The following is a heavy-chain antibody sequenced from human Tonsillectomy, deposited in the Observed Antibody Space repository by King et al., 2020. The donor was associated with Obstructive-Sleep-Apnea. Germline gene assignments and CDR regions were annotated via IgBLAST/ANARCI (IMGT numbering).Heavy chain of an antibody. V-gene: IGHV4-59*11. CDR2: IDNSGNT. CDR3: ARELVVSGKITMVRGVPHEHYYYNGMDV. Sequence: QLQESGPGLVKPSETLSLTCSVSGGSITSHYWSWIRQPPGKGLEWIGFIDNSGNTNYNPSLEGRVSISVDTSESPFSLKMTSVGAADTAVYYCARELVVSGKITMVRGVPHEHYYYNGMDVWGQGTTVTVSS. J-gene: IGHJ6*02. CDR1: GGSITSHY. D-gene: IGHD3-10*01.